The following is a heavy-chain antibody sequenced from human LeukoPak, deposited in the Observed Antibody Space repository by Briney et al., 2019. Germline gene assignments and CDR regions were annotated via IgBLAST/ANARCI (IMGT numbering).Heavy chain of an antibody. Sequence: GGSLRLSCAASGLTFNNFAVGWVRQAPGKGLEWVSGFSGNGDRTYYADSVKGRFTLSRDSSTTRDSSTNRLYLQMHSLRPEDTAVYYCAKIGDILTGYPYYFNYWGQGTLVTVSS. D-gene: IGHD3-9*01. J-gene: IGHJ4*02. CDR3: AKIGDILTGYPYYFNY. CDR2: FSGNGDRT. V-gene: IGHV3-23*01. CDR1: GLTFNNFA.